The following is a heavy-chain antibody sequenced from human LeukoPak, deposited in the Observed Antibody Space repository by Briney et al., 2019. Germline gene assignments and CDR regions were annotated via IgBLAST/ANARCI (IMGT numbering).Heavy chain of an antibody. CDR3: ARESGYYYDTRYFDY. CDR1: GGSISSSNW. CDR2: IYHSGST. J-gene: IGHJ4*02. D-gene: IGHD3-22*01. V-gene: IGHV4-4*02. Sequence: SETLSLTCAVSGGSISSSNWWSWVRQPPGKGLEWIGEIYHSGSTNYSPSLKSRVTISVDKSKNQFSLKLSSVTAADTTVYYCARESGYYYDTRYFDYWGQGTLVTVSS.